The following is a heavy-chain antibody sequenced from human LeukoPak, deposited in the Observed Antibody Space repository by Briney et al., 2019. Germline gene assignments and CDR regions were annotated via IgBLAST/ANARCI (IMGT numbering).Heavy chain of an antibody. CDR1: GFSLSNYG. Sequence: GGSLRLSCAASGFSLSNYGVHWVRQAPGKGLEWVAVISYDGSNKYYADSVKGRFTISRDNSKNTLYLQMNSLRAEDTAVYYCARDRPPTFGVVINDAFDIWGQGTMVTVSS. D-gene: IGHD3-3*01. CDR3: ARDRPPTFGVVINDAFDI. CDR2: ISYDGSNK. V-gene: IGHV3-30*19. J-gene: IGHJ3*02.